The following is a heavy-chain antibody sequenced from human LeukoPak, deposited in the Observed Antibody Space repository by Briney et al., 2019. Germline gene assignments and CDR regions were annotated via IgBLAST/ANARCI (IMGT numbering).Heavy chain of an antibody. CDR3: AKDPDYGDYGPDFDY. Sequence: GSSVSLSYGASAFTFCTYGKLGVREARGKALEGGANKLQGGNDKFYADSVRGRFTISRNNSQNTQYLHMRSLRADDTAFYYCAKDPDYGDYGPDFDYRGQGTLVTVSS. D-gene: IGHD4-17*01. V-gene: IGHV3-33*06. J-gene: IGHJ4*02. CDR1: AFTFCTYG. CDR2: KLQGGNDK.